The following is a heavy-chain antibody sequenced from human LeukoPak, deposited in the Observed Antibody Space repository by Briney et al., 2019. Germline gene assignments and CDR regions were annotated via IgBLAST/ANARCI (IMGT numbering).Heavy chain of an antibody. Sequence: RPGGSLRLSCAASWFTFDDYGMRRVRPAPGKGLEWVSGINWNGGSTGYADYVKGRFTIARDNAKNSLYLQMNSLRAEDTALYYCARGPESSGWYYDYWGQGTLVTVSS. D-gene: IGHD6-19*01. CDR1: WFTFDDYG. J-gene: IGHJ4*02. CDR3: ARGPESSGWYYDY. CDR2: INWNGGST. V-gene: IGHV3-20*04.